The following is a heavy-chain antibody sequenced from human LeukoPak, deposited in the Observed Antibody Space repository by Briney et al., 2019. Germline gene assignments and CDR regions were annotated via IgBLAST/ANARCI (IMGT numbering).Heavy chain of an antibody. J-gene: IGHJ4*02. D-gene: IGHD6-19*01. Sequence: PGGFLRLSCAASGFTFSSYSMNWVRQAPGKGLEWGSDISPSSTSIYYADSVKGRFTFSRDNAKNSLHLQMSSLRDEDTAVYYCARAAYSSGPDYWGQGTLVTVSS. CDR1: GFTFSSYS. CDR3: ARAAYSSGPDY. CDR2: ISPSSTSI. V-gene: IGHV3-48*02.